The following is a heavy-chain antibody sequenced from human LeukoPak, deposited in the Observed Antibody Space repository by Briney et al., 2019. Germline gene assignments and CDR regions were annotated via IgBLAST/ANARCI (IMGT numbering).Heavy chain of an antibody. V-gene: IGHV1-46*01. CDR1: GYTFTNYY. J-gene: IGHJ4*02. CDR2: INPSGGST. Sequence: ASVKVSCKASGYTFTNYYMHWVRQAPGQGLEWMGIINPSGGSTSYAQKFQGRVTMTRDTSTSTVYMELSSLRSEDTAVYYCATDIAAAGKGVDYWGQGTLVTVSS. D-gene: IGHD6-13*01. CDR3: ATDIAAAGKGVDY.